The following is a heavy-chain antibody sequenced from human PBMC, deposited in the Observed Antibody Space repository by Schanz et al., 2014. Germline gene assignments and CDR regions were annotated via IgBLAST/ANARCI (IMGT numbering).Heavy chain of an antibody. CDR1: GGTFSSDT. CDR3: ARGGGPEDVFDS. CDR2: IIPIHGIV. D-gene: IGHD2-15*01. Sequence: QVHLVQSGAEVKKPGSSVKLSCKASGGTFSSDTFSWVRQAPGQGLEWMGRIIPIHGIVNYAQRFQDRVRITADKSTSTAYMELSSLRSDDTAVYYCARGGGPEDVFDSWGQGTILTVSS. V-gene: IGHV1-69*02. J-gene: IGHJ3*02.